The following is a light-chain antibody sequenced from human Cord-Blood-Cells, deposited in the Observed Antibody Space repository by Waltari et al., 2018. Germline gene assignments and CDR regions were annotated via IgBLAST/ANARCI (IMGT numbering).Light chain of an antibody. CDR2: EVS. CDR1: SSDVGSYNL. Sequence: QSALTQPASVSGSPGQSITISCPGTSSDVGSYNLVSWYQQHPGKAPKLMIYEVSKRPPGVSNRFSGSKSGNTASLTISGLQAEDEADYYCCSYAGSSTFVFGTGTKVTVL. J-gene: IGLJ1*01. V-gene: IGLV2-23*02. CDR3: CSYAGSSTFV.